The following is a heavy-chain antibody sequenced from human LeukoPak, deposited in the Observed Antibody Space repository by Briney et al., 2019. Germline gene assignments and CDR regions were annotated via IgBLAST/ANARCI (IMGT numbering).Heavy chain of an antibody. CDR2: IKGDGSEK. CDR1: GFTLSNHW. Sequence: PEGSLRLSCAASGFTLSNHWMSWVRQAPGKGLAWVANIKGDGSEKYYVDSVRGRFTISRDNAKNSLYLQMNSLRAEDTAVYYCARSLQTRSTNPFEYWGQGTLVTVSS. CDR3: ARSLQTRSTNPFEY. D-gene: IGHD2-2*01. J-gene: IGHJ4*02. V-gene: IGHV3-7*01.